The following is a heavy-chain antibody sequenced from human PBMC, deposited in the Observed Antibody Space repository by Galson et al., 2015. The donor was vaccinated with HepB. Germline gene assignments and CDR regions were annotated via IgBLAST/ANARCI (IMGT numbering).Heavy chain of an antibody. D-gene: IGHD2-15*01. Sequence: SLRLSCAASGFTFSSYAMHWVRQAPGKGLEYVSAISSNGGSTYYADSVKGRFTISRDNSKNTLYLQMSSLRAEDTAVYYCVKDQGAYCSGGSCYQTWGQGTLVTVSS. V-gene: IGHV3-64D*06. J-gene: IGHJ5*02. CDR1: GFTFSSYA. CDR3: VKDQGAYCSGGSCYQT. CDR2: ISSNGGST.